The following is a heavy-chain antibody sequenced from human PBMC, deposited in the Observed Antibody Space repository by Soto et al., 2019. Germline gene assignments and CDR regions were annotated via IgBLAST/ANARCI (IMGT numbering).Heavy chain of an antibody. CDR3: ARDGVQQQLVEPYAFDI. V-gene: IGHV1-69*04. CDR2: IIPILGIA. CDR1: GGTFSSYT. D-gene: IGHD6-13*01. Sequence: ASVKVSCKASGGTFSSYTISWVRQAPGQGLEWMGRIIPILGIANYAQKFQGRVTITADKSTSTAYMELSSLRSEDTAVYYCARDGVQQQLVEPYAFDIWGQGTMVTVSS. J-gene: IGHJ3*02.